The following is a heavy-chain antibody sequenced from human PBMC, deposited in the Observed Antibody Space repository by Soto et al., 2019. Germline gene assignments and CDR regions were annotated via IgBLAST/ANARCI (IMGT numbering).Heavy chain of an antibody. CDR1: GFTFSSYS. J-gene: IGHJ6*02. CDR2: ISSSSSYI. D-gene: IGHD6-13*01. CDR3: ARDEWQQLVAPPNYYYYYGMDV. Sequence: GGSLRLSCAASGFTFSSYSMNWVRQAPGKGLEWVSSISSSSSYIYYADSVKGRFTISRDNAKNSLYLQMNSLRAEDTAVYYCARDEWQQLVAPPNYYYYYGMDVWGQGTTVTVSS. V-gene: IGHV3-21*01.